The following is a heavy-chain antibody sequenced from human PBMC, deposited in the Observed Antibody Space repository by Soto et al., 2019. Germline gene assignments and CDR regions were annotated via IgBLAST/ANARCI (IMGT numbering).Heavy chain of an antibody. Sequence: PGGSIKLSCAASGVTFRTYRINWVRQYPGKGLEWVSSISSRSDIYYADSGKGRFTISRDNAKNSLSLKMNSLRAEDTAVYYCAREYTAWPLAYGLDVWGQGTTVTVSS. D-gene: IGHD2-2*02. J-gene: IGHJ6*02. CDR1: GVTFRTYR. CDR3: AREYTAWPLAYGLDV. CDR2: ISSRSDI. V-gene: IGHV3-21*01.